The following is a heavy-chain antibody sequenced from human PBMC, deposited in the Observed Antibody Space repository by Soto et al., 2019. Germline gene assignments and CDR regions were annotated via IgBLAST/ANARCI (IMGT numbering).Heavy chain of an antibody. Sequence: HPGGSLRLSCAASGFTFSSYWMNWVRQAPGKGLVWVSRINSDGSSTSYADSVKGRFTISRDNAKNTLYLQMNSLRAEDTAVYYCAKSLVLIVYAQNGAFDIWGQGTMVTLSS. D-gene: IGHD2-8*01. V-gene: IGHV3-74*01. CDR3: AKSLVLIVYAQNGAFDI. CDR1: GFTFSSYW. CDR2: INSDGSST. J-gene: IGHJ3*02.